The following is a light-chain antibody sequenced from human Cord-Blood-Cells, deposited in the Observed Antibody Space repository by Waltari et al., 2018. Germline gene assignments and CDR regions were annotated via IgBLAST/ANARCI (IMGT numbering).Light chain of an antibody. Sequence: QSALTQPASVAGSPAQSITLSCTGTRSDVGGCNDLSWYQQPPGKAPKLMIYDVSNRPSGVSNRFSGSKSGNTASLTISGLQAEDEADYYCSSYTSSSTLLFGTGTKVTVL. CDR1: RSDVGGCND. CDR2: DVS. CDR3: SSYTSSSTLL. V-gene: IGLV2-14*01. J-gene: IGLJ1*01.